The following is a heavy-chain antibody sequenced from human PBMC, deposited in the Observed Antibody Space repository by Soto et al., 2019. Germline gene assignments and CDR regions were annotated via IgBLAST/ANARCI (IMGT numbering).Heavy chain of an antibody. J-gene: IGHJ3*01. D-gene: IGHD1-1*01. CDR3: ARVERGTATTVVDAFDL. CDR2: MSHSGGT. Sequence: QVQLQQWGAGLLKPSETLSLTCAVYGGFVTSGSYYWSWIRQPPGKGLEWIGEMSHSGGTHFNPSLKSRVTISVDTSKNQFTLKMSSVTAADTALYYCARVERGTATTVVDAFDLWVPGTMVTVSS. CDR1: GGFVTSGSYY. V-gene: IGHV4-34*01.